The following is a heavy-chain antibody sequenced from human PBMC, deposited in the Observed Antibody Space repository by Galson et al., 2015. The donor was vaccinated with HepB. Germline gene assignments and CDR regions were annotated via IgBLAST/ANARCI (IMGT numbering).Heavy chain of an antibody. CDR3: VTSGGDY. Sequence: SLRLSCAASGFSFSSTWMNWVRQGSGKGLEWVAIIKPDGIEKNYVDSVKGRFTISRDNARNSLDLQMNSLTVEDTAMYYCVTSGGDYWGQGTLVTVSS. D-gene: IGHD3-16*01. J-gene: IGHJ4*02. CDR1: GFSFSSTW. V-gene: IGHV3-7*03. CDR2: IKPDGIEK.